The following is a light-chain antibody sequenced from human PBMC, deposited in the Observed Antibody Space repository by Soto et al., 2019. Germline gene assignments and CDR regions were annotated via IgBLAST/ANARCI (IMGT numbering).Light chain of an antibody. CDR1: SSDVGSYNY. J-gene: IGLJ1*01. Sequence: QSALTQPASVSGSPGQSITISCTGTSSDVGSYNYVSWYQQHPGKAPKLMIYDVSNRPSGVSNRFSGSKSGNTASLTISGLQAEDEADYSCTSYTGSRTPYVFGTGTKVPV. CDR2: DVS. CDR3: TSYTGSRTPYV. V-gene: IGLV2-14*03.